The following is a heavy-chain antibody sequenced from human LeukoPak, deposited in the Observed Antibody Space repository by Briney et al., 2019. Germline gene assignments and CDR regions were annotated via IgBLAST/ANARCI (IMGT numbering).Heavy chain of an antibody. J-gene: IGHJ4*02. CDR1: GFTVSSNY. V-gene: IGHV3-23*01. CDR3: AKGRSGSYSPTWDY. CDR2: ISGSSDST. D-gene: IGHD1-26*01. Sequence: GSLRLSCAASGFTVSSNYMSWVRQAPGKGLEWVSVISGSSDSTYYADSVKGRFTISRDNSKNTLYLQMSSLRAEDTAVYYCAKGRSGSYSPTWDYWGQGTLVTVSS.